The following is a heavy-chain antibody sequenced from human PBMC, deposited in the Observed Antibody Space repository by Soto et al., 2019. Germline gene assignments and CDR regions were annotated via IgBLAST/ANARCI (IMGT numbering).Heavy chain of an antibody. Sequence: QVQLQESGPGLVKPAQTLSLTCTVSGDSVSSAYYHWSWLRQHPGKGLEWIGYITGIPYYTPALNGRVTISLDMSRNQFSLELSSVTAADTAVYYCATLIAGGGGRGYWGQGTLVTVSS. V-gene: IGHV4-31*03. CDR3: ATLIAGGGGRGY. CDR2: ITGIP. D-gene: IGHD1-26*01. CDR1: GDSVSSAYYH. J-gene: IGHJ4*02.